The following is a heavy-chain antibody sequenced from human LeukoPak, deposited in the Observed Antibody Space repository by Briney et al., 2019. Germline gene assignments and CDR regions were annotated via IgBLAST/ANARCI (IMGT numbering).Heavy chain of an antibody. V-gene: IGHV1-8*01. CDR1: GYTFTSYD. J-gene: IGHJ4*02. CDR2: MNPNSGNT. Sequence: ASVKVSCKASGYTFTSYDINWVRQATGQGLEWMGWMNPNSGNTGYAQKFQGRVTMTRSTSISTAYMELSSLRSEDTAVYYCARALRYSSGWYTESGYWGQGTLVTVSS. D-gene: IGHD6-19*01. CDR3: ARALRYSSGWYTESGY.